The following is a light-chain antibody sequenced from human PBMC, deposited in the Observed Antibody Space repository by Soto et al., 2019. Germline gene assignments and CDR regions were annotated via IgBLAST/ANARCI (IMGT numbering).Light chain of an antibody. CDR1: QGISTY. Sequence: DIQMTQAPSSLSASVGDRVTITCRARQGISTYLAWYQQKPGKVPKLLISAAYTLQTGVPPRFSGSGSGTDFTITISSLQHEDVATSYCQKYDNAPLTFGGGTEVEIK. CDR2: AAY. V-gene: IGKV1-27*01. J-gene: IGKJ4*01. CDR3: QKYDNAPLT.